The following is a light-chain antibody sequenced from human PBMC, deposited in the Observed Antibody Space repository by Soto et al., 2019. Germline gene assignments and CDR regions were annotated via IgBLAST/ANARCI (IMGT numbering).Light chain of an antibody. CDR1: QGISSY. CDR3: QRYYRYAWT. Sequence: RSAYSCTSWRAQSVSITSRASQGISSYLAWYQQKPGKAPKLLIYAASTLQSGVPSRFSGCGSGTDFTLTLRCLQSEDFAIHIYQRYYRYAWTFAQGTKVDI. J-gene: IGKJ1*01. V-gene: IGKV1-8*01. CDR2: AAS.